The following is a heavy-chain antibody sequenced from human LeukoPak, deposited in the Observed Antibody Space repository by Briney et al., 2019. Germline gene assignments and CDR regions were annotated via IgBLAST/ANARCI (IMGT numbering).Heavy chain of an antibody. V-gene: IGHV3-7*01. D-gene: IGHD3-3*01. CDR1: GFTFSSYW. J-gene: IGHJ6*02. CDR3: AREKALRFLEWPDYGMDV. Sequence: GGSLRLSCAASGFTFSSYWMSWVRQAPGKGLEWVANIKQDESEKYYVDSVKGRFTISRDNAKNSLYLQMNSLRAEDTAVYYCAREKALRFLEWPDYGMDVWGQGTTVTVSS. CDR2: IKQDESEK.